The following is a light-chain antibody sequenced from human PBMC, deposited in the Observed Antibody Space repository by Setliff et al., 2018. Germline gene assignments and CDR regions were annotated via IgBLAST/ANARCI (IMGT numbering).Light chain of an antibody. CDR3: SSYTSSSTPYV. J-gene: IGLJ1*01. V-gene: IGLV2-14*01. CDR2: DVS. CDR1: SSDVGGYNY. Sequence: QSALTQPASVSGSPGQSITISCTGTSSDVGGYNYVSWYQQHPGNAPKLMIYDVSKRPSGVSNRFSGSKSGNTASLTISGLQAEDEADYYCSSYTSSSTPYVFGTGTKV.